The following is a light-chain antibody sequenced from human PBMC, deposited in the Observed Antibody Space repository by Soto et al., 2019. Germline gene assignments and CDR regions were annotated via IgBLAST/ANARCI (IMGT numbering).Light chain of an antibody. CDR3: QQYGSSRT. CDR1: QSVSSY. J-gene: IGKJ1*01. Sequence: EIVLTQFPATLSLSPGDGVPLSCRASQSVSSYLAWYQQKRGRAPRLLIYDSSNRAPGIPARFSGSGSGTDFTLTISRLEPEDFAVYYCQQYGSSRTFGQGTKVDIK. CDR2: DSS. V-gene: IGKV3-20*01.